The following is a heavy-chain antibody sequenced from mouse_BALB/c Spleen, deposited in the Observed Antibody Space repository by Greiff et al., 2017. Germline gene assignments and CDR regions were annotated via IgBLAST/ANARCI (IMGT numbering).Heavy chain of an antibody. CDR3: ARAVGWDYFDY. CDR2: ISYSGST. J-gene: IGHJ2*01. D-gene: IGHD1-1*01. CDR1: GYSITSDYA. V-gene: IGHV3-2*02. Sequence: EVHLVESGPGLVKPSQSLSLTCTVTGYSITSDYAWNWIRQFPGNKLEWMGYISYSGSTSYNPSLKSRISITRDTSKNQFFLQLNSVTTEDTATYYCARAVGWDYFDYWGQGTTLTVSS.